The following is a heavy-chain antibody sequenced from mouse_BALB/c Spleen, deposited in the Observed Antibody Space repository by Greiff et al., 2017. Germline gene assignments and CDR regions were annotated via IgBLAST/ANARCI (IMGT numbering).Heavy chain of an antibody. CDR2: ISSGSSTI. CDR1: GFTFSSFG. Sequence: EVKVIESGGGLVQPGGSRKLSCAASGFTFSSFGMHWVRQAPEKGLEWVAYISSGSSTIYYADTVKGRFTISRDNPKNTLFLQMTSLRSEDTAMYYCARSIYDGYGAMDYWGQGTSVTVSS. V-gene: IGHV5-17*02. D-gene: IGHD2-3*01. CDR3: ARSIYDGYGAMDY. J-gene: IGHJ4*01.